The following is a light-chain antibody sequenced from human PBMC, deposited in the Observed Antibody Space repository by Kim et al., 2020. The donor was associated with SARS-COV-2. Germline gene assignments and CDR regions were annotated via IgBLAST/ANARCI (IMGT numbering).Light chain of an antibody. Sequence: DIVLTQTPLSSPVTLGQPASISCRSSQSLAHSDGNTYLSWLQQRPGQPPRLLIYKISNRSSGVPDRFSGSGAGTDFTLRISRVEAEDVGVYYCMQATHLFTFGPGTKVDIK. CDR3: MQATHLFT. J-gene: IGKJ3*01. CDR2: KIS. CDR1: QSLAHSDGNTY. V-gene: IGKV2-24*01.